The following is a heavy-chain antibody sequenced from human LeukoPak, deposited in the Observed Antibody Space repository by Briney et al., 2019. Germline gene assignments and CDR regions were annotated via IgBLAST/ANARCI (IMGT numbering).Heavy chain of an antibody. CDR2: FSGSGTST. CDR3: AKDSRLLRGVVTTAFDS. J-gene: IGHJ4*02. D-gene: IGHD3-3*01. CDR1: GFPFSGYA. V-gene: IGHV3-23*01. Sequence: DPGGSLRLSCAASGFPFSGYAMSWVRQTPGKGLEWVAAFSGSGTSTYYADSVKGRFTISRDNSKNILFLQMSSLRVEDTAIYYCAKDSRLLRGVVTTAFDSWGQGTLVTVSS.